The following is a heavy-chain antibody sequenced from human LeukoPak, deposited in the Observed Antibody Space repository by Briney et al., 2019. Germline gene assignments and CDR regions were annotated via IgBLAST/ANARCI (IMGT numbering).Heavy chain of an antibody. J-gene: IGHJ5*02. CDR1: GGSISSYY. Sequence: SETLSLTCTVSGGSISSYYWSWIRQPAGKGLEWIGRIYTSGSTNYNPSLKSRVTMSVDTSKNQFSLKLSSVTAAGTAVYYCARDRGILWFGELSGGNWFDPWGQGTLVTVSS. D-gene: IGHD3-10*01. CDR2: IYTSGST. CDR3: ARDRGILWFGELSGGNWFDP. V-gene: IGHV4-4*07.